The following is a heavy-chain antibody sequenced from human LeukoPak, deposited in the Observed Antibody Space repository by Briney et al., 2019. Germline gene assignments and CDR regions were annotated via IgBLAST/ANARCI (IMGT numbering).Heavy chain of an antibody. Sequence: PSQTLSLTCTVSGGSISSYYWSWIRQPPGKGLEWIGRIYTSGSTNYNPSLKSRVTMSIDTSKNQFSLKLSSVTAADTAVYYCARVGIAAAVAFDYWGQGTLVTVSS. D-gene: IGHD6-13*01. V-gene: IGHV4-4*07. CDR3: ARVGIAAAVAFDY. CDR2: IYTSGST. J-gene: IGHJ4*02. CDR1: GGSISSYY.